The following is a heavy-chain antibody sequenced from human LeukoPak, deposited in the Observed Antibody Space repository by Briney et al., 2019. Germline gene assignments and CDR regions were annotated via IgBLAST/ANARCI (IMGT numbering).Heavy chain of an antibody. CDR1: GFTFSSYA. D-gene: IGHD4-17*01. J-gene: IGHJ4*02. CDR3: AKELTTERSPGVDS. CDR2: ISGNGGST. Sequence: GGSLRLSCAASGFTFSSYAMSWVRQAPGKGLEWVSGISGNGGSTHYADSVKGRFTISRDNSKNTLYLRMNSLRVEDAAVYFCAKELTTERSPGVDSWGQGTLVTVSS. V-gene: IGHV3-23*01.